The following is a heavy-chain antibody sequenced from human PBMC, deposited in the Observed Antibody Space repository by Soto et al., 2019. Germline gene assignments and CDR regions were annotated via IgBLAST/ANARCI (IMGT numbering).Heavy chain of an antibody. CDR2: INPNSGGT. V-gene: IGHV1-2*02. Sequence: ASVKVSCKASGYTFPGYYMQWVRQAPGQGLEWMGWINPNSGGTNYAQKFQGRVTMTRDTSISTAYMELSRLRSDDTAVYYCARRPGLAAAGTWFDPWGREPWSPSPQ. CDR1: GYTFPGYY. D-gene: IGHD6-13*01. CDR3: ARRPGLAAAGTWFDP. J-gene: IGHJ5*02.